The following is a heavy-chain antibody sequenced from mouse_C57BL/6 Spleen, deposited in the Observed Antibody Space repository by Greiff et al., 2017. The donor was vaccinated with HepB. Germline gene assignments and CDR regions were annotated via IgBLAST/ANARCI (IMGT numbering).Heavy chain of an antibody. CDR3: ARSMEDY. CDR2: INPSSGYT. Sequence: QVQLQQSGAELAKPGASVKLSCKASGYTFTSYWMHWVKQRPGQGLEWIGYINPSSGYTKYNQKFKGKATLTADKSSSTAYMQLSSLTYEDSAVYYCARSMEDYWGQGTTLTVSS. D-gene: IGHD2-3*01. J-gene: IGHJ2*01. V-gene: IGHV1-7*01. CDR1: GYTFTSYW.